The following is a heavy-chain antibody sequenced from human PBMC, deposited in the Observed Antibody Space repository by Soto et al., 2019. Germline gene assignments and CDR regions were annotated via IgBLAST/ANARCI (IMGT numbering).Heavy chain of an antibody. V-gene: IGHV4-30-4*01. CDR1: GGSISSGDYY. CDR2: IYYSGST. D-gene: IGHD1-1*01. J-gene: IGHJ3*02. CDR3: ARDGTGTRRWGAFDI. Sequence: PSETLSLTCTVSGGSISSGDYYWSWIRQPPGKGLEWIGYIYYSGSTYYNPSLKSRVTISVDTSKNQFSLKLSSVTAADTAVYYCARDGTGTRRWGAFDIWGQGTMVTVSS.